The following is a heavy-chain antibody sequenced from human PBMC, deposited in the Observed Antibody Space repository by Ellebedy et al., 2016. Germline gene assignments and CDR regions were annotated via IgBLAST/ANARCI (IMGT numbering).Heavy chain of an antibody. V-gene: IGHV4-59*01. Sequence: SETLSLTXTVSGGSISSYYWSWIRQPPGKGLEWIGHIYYSGSTIYNPSLKSRVTISVDTSKNQFSLKLSSVTAADTAVYYCARIFRYYYDSANYYYYYYMDVWGKGTTVTVSS. D-gene: IGHD3-10*01. CDR3: ARIFRYYYDSANYYYYYYMDV. CDR1: GGSISSYY. CDR2: IYYSGST. J-gene: IGHJ6*03.